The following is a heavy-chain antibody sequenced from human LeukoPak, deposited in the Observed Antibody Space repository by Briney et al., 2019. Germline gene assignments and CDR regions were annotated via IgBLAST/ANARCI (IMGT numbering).Heavy chain of an antibody. Sequence: GGSLRLSCAASGFTFSTYWMHWVRQAPAKGLVWVSRINRDGSRTSYADSVKGRFTISRDNAKNTLYLQMNSLRAEDTAVYYCARDRETYYDILTGYYTLGDAFDIWGQGTMVTVSS. CDR3: ARDRETYYDILTGYYTLGDAFDI. V-gene: IGHV3-74*01. D-gene: IGHD3-9*01. CDR1: GFTFSTYW. CDR2: INRDGSRT. J-gene: IGHJ3*02.